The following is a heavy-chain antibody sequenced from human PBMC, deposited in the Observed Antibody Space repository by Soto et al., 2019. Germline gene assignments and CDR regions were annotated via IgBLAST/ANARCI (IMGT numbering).Heavy chain of an antibody. V-gene: IGHV1-2*02. CDR3: GRGRSGQIVVFY. D-gene: IGHD1-26*01. Sequence: RASVKVSCKASGYTFTAYYMHWLRQAPGQGLEWMGWINPNSGGTKYAQKFQGRVTMTNDTSISTAYMELSRLGSDDTAVYYCGRGRSGQIVVFYWGQGTPVTVSS. J-gene: IGHJ4*02. CDR2: INPNSGGT. CDR1: GYTFTAYY.